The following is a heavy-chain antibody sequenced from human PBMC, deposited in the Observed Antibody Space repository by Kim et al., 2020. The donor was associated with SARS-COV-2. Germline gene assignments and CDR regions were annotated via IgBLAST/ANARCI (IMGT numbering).Heavy chain of an antibody. V-gene: IGHV4-34*01. D-gene: IGHD1-26*01. CDR1: GGSFSGYY. J-gene: IGHJ5*02. CDR2: INHSGST. CDR3: ARGLGRGSYYLGNWFDP. Sequence: SETLSLTCAVYGGSFSGYYWSWIRQPPGKGLEWIGEINHSGSTNYNPSLKSRVTISVDTSKNQFSLKLSSVTAADTAVYYCARGLGRGSYYLGNWFDPWGQGTLVTVSS.